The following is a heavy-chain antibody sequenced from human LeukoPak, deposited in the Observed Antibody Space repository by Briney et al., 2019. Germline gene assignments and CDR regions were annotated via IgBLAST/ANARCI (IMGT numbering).Heavy chain of an antibody. J-gene: IGHJ5*02. D-gene: IGHD3-9*01. CDR2: IYYKGYT. V-gene: IGHV4-39*07. Sequence: PSETLSLTCTVSGGSISNSSFYWGWLRQPPGKGLEWIGTIYYKGYTFYNSSLKSRVILSVDTSKNQFSLKVTSVTAADTAVYYCARDRGYYDILTGYYTGCFDPWGQGTLVTVSS. CDR3: ARDRGYYDILTGYYTGCFDP. CDR1: GGSISNSSFY.